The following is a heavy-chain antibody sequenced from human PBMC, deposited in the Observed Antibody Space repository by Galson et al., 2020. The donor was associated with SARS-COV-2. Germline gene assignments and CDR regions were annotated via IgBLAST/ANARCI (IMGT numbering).Heavy chain of an antibody. V-gene: IGHV1-2*05. J-gene: IGHJ4*02. Sequence: ASVKVSCKASGYTFKDYYINWVRQAPGQGLEWMGRINPKIGDTKYAQKFQGRVTMTRDTSINTVYMELNGLTSDDTVVYYCARGASWYSFYYFDSWGQRTLVTVST. D-gene: IGHD6-13*01. CDR2: INPKIGDT. CDR1: GYTFKDYY. CDR3: ARGASWYSFYYFDS.